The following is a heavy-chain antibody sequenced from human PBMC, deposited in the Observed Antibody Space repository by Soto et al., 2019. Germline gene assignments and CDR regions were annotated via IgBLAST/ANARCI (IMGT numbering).Heavy chain of an antibody. CDR2: INPNSGGT. CDR1: GYTFTGYY. D-gene: IGHD4-17*01. CDR3: ARAHSMTTAAFFDY. J-gene: IGHJ4*02. V-gene: IGHV1-2*04. Sequence: ASVKVSCKASGYTFTGYYMHWVRQAPGQGLEWMGWINPNSGGTNYAQKFQGWVTMTRDTSISTAYMELSRLRSDDTAVYYCARAHSMTTAAFFDYWGQGTRVTVSS.